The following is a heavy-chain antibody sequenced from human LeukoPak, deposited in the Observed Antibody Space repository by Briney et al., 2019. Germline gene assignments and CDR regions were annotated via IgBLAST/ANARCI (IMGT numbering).Heavy chain of an antibody. V-gene: IGHV4-61*02. Sequence: PSQTLSLACTVSGGSVSSGSYYWSWIRQPAGKGLEWIGRIYTSGSTNYNPSLKRRVTISVDTSKNQFSLKLSSLTAADTAVYYCASHVRGRDYWGQGTLVTVSS. CDR1: GGSVSSGSYY. J-gene: IGHJ4*02. D-gene: IGHD3-10*02. CDR3: ASHVRGRDY. CDR2: IYTSGST.